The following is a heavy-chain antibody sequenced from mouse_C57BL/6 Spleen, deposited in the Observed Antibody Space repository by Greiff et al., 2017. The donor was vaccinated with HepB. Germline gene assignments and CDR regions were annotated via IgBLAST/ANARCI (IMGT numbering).Heavy chain of an antibody. CDR3: ARNYYGSLYFDY. D-gene: IGHD1-1*01. J-gene: IGHJ2*01. CDR2: IYPGSGST. CDR1: GYTFTSYW. V-gene: IGHV1-55*01. Sequence: QVQLKQPGAELVKPGASVKMSCKASGYTFTSYWITWVKQRPGQGLEWIGDIYPGSGSTNYNEKFKSKATLTVDTSSSTAYMQLSSLTSEDSAVYYCARNYYGSLYFDYWGQGTTLTVSS.